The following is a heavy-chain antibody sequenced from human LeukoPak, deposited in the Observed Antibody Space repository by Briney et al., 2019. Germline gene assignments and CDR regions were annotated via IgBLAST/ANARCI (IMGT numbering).Heavy chain of an antibody. J-gene: IGHJ4*02. D-gene: IGHD3-3*01. CDR1: GGSISSYY. CDR3: GSRRTAMFGVIKGPIDY. V-gene: IGHV4-34*01. CDR2: INHSGSP. Sequence: SETLSLTCTVSGGSISSYYWSWIRQPPGKGLKWIGEINHSGSPNNNPSLKSRVSISFDTSKNQFSLKLTSVTAADTAVYYCGSRRTAMFGVIKGPIDYWGQGTLVTVSS.